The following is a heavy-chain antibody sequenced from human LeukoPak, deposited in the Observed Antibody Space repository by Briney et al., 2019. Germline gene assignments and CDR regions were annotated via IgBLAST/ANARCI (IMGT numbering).Heavy chain of an antibody. Sequence: PGRSLRLSCAASGFTFSSYGMHWVRQAPGKGLEWVAVIWYDGSNKYYADSVKGRFTISRDNSKNTLYLQMNSLRAEDTAVYYCARDNSGSDPEHWARWGQGTLVIVSS. D-gene: IGHD5-12*01. V-gene: IGHV3-33*01. CDR1: GFTFSSYG. CDR3: ARDNSGSDPEHWAR. CDR2: IWYDGSNK. J-gene: IGHJ4*02.